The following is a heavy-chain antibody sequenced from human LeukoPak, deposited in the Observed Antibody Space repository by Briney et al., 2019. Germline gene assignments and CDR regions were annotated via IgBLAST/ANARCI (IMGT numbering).Heavy chain of an antibody. V-gene: IGHV4-34*01. D-gene: IGHD2-21*02. CDR3: ARAAYCGGDCYSSDGPRALGTHDY. CDR2: INHSGST. Sequence: PSETLSLACAVYGGSFSGYYWSWIRQPPGKGLEWIGEINHSGSTNYNPSLKSRVTISVDTSKNQFSLKLSSVTAADTAVYYCARAAYCGGDCYSSDGPRALGTHDYWGQGTLVTVSS. J-gene: IGHJ4*02. CDR1: GGSFSGYY.